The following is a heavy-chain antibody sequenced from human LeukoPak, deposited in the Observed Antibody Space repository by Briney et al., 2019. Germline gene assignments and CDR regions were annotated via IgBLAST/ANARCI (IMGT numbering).Heavy chain of an antibody. CDR2: ITSDGSGT. CDR1: GFTFNMYW. V-gene: IGHV3-74*01. D-gene: IGHD2-2*01. J-gene: IGHJ4*02. Sequence: PGGSLRLSCAASGFTFNMYWIHWVRQVPGKGLVWVSRITSDGSGTNYADSVKGRFTISRDNAKSTVYLQMNSLRLEDTAVYYCVRDSSKWYYDFWGQGSLVTVSS. CDR3: VRDSSKWYYDF.